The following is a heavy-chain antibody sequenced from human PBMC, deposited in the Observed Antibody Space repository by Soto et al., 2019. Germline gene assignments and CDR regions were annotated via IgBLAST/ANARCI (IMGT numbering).Heavy chain of an antibody. CDR1: GFTFSSYG. J-gene: IGHJ4*02. V-gene: IGHV3-30*03. CDR2: ISYDGSNK. Sequence: QVQLVESGGGVVQPGRSLRLSCAASGFTFSSYGMHWVRQAPGKGLEWEAVISYDGSNKYYADSVKGRFTISRDNCKKTLYLQMNSLRAEDTAVYYCAILGYCGGACYSGLDYWGQGTLVTVSS. D-gene: IGHD2-21*02. CDR3: AILGYCGGACYSGLDY.